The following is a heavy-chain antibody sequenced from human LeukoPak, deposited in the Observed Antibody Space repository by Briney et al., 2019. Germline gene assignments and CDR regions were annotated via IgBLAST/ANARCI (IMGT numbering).Heavy chain of an antibody. J-gene: IGHJ5*02. Sequence: ASVKVSCKASGYTFTSYGISWVRQAPGKGLEWMGGFDPEDGETIYAQKFQGRATMTEDTSTDTAYMELSSLRSEDTAVYYCATPHYDFWSGYYTRGNWFDPWGQGTLVTVSS. CDR3: ATPHYDFWSGYYTRGNWFDP. V-gene: IGHV1-24*01. D-gene: IGHD3-3*01. CDR2: FDPEDGET. CDR1: GYTFTSYG.